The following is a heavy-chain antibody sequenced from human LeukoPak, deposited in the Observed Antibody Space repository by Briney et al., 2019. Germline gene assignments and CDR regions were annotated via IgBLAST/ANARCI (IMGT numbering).Heavy chain of an antibody. CDR2: ISPNSGGI. CDR3: ARTGYCGGGSCSDWFDS. D-gene: IGHD2-15*01. J-gene: IGHJ5*01. Sequence: ASVKVSCKASGYTFATYYMHWVRQAPGQGLEWVGWISPNSGGINYAQKFQGRVTMTRDTSISTAYMELSRLRSDDTAVYYCARTGYCGGGSCSDWFDSWGQGTLVTVSS. CDR1: GYTFATYY. V-gene: IGHV1-2*02.